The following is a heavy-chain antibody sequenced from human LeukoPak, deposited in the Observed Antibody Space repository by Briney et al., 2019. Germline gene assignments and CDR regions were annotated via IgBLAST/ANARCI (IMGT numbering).Heavy chain of an antibody. D-gene: IGHD3-10*01. CDR2: ISGSADRT. J-gene: IGHJ4*02. Sequence: GGSLRLSCGPSGFTFSSFWMSWVRQAPGKGLEWVSAISGSADRTYYADSVKGRFTISRDNSKNTLYLQMNSLRPEDTAIYYCAKESPYGSGSRNYYFHYWGQGTLVTVSS. V-gene: IGHV3-23*01. CDR3: AKESPYGSGSRNYYFHY. CDR1: GFTFSSFW.